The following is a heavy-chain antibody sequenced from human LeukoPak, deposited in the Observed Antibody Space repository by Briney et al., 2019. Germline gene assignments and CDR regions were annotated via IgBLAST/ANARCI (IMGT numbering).Heavy chain of an antibody. Sequence: PSETLSLTCAVYGGSFSGYYWSWIRQPPGKGLEWIGEINHSGSTNYNPSLKSRVTISVDTSKNQFSLKLSSVTAADTAVYYCARRSGWGIGRGVGLDYWGQGTLVTVSS. CDR1: GGSFSGYY. CDR3: ARRSGWGIGRGVGLDY. V-gene: IGHV4-34*01. J-gene: IGHJ4*02. D-gene: IGHD6-19*01. CDR2: INHSGST.